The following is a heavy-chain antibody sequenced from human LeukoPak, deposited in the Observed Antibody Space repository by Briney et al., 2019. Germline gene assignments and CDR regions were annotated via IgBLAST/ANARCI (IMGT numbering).Heavy chain of an antibody. D-gene: IGHD4-23*01. CDR1: GFTFSSYG. CDR3: VRSGGGNSGAFDI. V-gene: IGHV3-30*03. J-gene: IGHJ3*02. Sequence: PGRSLRLSCAASGFTFSSYGMHWVRQAPGKGLEWVAVISYDGSNKYYADSVKGRFTISRDNAKNTLYLQMNSLRAEDTAVYYCVRSGGGNSGAFDIWGQGTMVTVSS. CDR2: ISYDGSNK.